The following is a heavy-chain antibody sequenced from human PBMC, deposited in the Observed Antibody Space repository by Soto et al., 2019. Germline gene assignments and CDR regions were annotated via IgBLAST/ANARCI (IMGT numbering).Heavy chain of an antibody. CDR2: IIPLFGTT. D-gene: IGHD3-16*01. CDR3: ATSLGGEIYYYYYAMDV. V-gene: IGHV1-69*06. Sequence: QVQVVQSGAEVKRPGSSVNVSCKASGGYFNNRQTLNSYPISWVRQAPGQGLEWMGGIIPLFGTTNYAQRFQGRGTIPAAKSTSPTYLELNTVTSYDTAVYYCATSLGGEIYYYYYAMDVWGQGTTVTVSS. CDR1: GGYFNNRQTLNSYP. J-gene: IGHJ6*02.